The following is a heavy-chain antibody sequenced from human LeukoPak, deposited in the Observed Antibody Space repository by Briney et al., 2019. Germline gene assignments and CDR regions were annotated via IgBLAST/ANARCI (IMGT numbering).Heavy chain of an antibody. CDR1: GGSINSHY. CDR3: ASRPADTTWYGVFDY. V-gene: IGHV4-59*11. CDR2: IFNTGNT. D-gene: IGHD3-10*01. J-gene: IGHJ4*02. Sequence: SETLSLTCSVAGGSINSHYWSWIRQPPGNRLEWIVYIFNTGNTNYNPSLASRVTMSVDTSRAQFFLRLSPVTAADTAIYYCASRPADTTWYGVFDYWSQGTLVTVSS.